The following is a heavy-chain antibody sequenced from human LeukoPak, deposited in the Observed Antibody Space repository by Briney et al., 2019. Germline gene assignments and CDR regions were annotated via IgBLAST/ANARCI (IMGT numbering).Heavy chain of an antibody. Sequence: GGSLRLSCAASGFTFSSYSMNWVRQAPGKGLEWVSSISSSSSYICYADSVKGRFTISRDNSKNTLYLQMNSLRAEDTAVYYCAKNDRRYYGSGSYYVDYWGQGTLVTVSS. V-gene: IGHV3-21*04. D-gene: IGHD3-10*01. CDR3: AKNDRRYYGSGSYYVDY. CDR1: GFTFSSYS. CDR2: ISSSSSYI. J-gene: IGHJ4*02.